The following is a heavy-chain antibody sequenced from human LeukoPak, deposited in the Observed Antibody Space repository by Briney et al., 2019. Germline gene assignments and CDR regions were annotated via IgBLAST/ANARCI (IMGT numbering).Heavy chain of an antibody. J-gene: IGHJ5*02. CDR3: AGSSWYGRLHGWFDP. D-gene: IGHD6-13*01. V-gene: IGHV1-2*02. Sequence: ASVKVSCKASGYTFTGYYMHWVREAPGQGLEWRGCINPNSGGTNYAQKFQGRVTMTRDTSISTAYMELSRLRSDDTAVYYCAGSSWYGRLHGWFDPWGQGTLVTVSS. CDR2: INPNSGGT. CDR1: GYTFTGYY.